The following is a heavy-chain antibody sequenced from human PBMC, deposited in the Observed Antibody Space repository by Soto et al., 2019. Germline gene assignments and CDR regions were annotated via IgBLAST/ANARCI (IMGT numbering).Heavy chain of an antibody. Sequence: QVQLVQSGAEVKKSGASVKVSCKASGYTFKNYAMHWVRQAPGQRLEWMGWINAGNGNTKYSQQFQGRVTITRDTSASTAYMELSSLRSEDTAVYYCARAAYCGSDSCSDAFDIWGQGTVVTVSS. J-gene: IGHJ3*02. CDR2: INAGNGNT. CDR3: ARAAYCGSDSCSDAFDI. CDR1: GYTFKNYA. D-gene: IGHD2-21*02. V-gene: IGHV1-3*01.